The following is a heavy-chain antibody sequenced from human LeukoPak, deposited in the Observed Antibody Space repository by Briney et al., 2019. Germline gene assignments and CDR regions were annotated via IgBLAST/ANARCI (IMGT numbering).Heavy chain of an antibody. CDR3: ARDSNWFDP. CDR1: GLTFSNYA. V-gene: IGHV3-66*02. Sequence: GGSLRLSCTASGLTFSNYATTWGRQAPGKGLEWVSVIYSGGSTYYADSVKGRFTISRDNSKNTLYLQMNSLRAEDTAVYYCARDSNWFDPWGQGTLVTVSS. D-gene: IGHD4-11*01. J-gene: IGHJ5*02. CDR2: IYSGGST.